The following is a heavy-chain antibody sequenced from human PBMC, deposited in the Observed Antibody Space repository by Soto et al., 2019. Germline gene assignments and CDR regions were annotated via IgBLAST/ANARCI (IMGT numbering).Heavy chain of an antibody. CDR3: ARQDGYRYGYYFVY. Sequence: QVQLVQSGAEVKKPGASLKVSCKASGYTFTDYYMHWVRQAPGQGLEWMGWINPNSGGTNYAQKFQGWVTMTRDTSISTAYMELSRLRSDDTAVYYCARQDGYRYGYYFVYWGQGTLVTVSS. CDR2: INPNSGGT. V-gene: IGHV1-2*04. CDR1: GYTFTDYY. J-gene: IGHJ4*02. D-gene: IGHD5-18*01.